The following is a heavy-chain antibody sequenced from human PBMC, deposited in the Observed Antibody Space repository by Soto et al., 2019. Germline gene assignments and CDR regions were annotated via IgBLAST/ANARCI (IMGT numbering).Heavy chain of an antibody. V-gene: IGHV1-2*02. J-gene: IGHJ6*02. CDR2: INPNSGGT. D-gene: IGHD3-3*01. CDR1: GYTVTAYY. CDR3: ARTRFLEWLSTTGYYYGMDV. Sequence: EASVNVSCQASGYTVTAYYMHFVREAPVQGLEWMGWINPNSGGTNYAQKFQGRVTMTRDTSISTAYMELSRLRSDDTAVYYCARTRFLEWLSTTGYYYGMDVWGQGTKVKVS.